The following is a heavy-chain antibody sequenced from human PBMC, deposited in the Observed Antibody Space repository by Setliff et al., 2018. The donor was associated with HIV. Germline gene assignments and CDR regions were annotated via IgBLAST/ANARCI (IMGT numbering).Heavy chain of an antibody. CDR3: VKARVDGDYYYYYYMDV. Sequence: GGSLRLSCAAPGFTFSNAWMSWVRQAPGKGLEWVGRIKSKSDAGTTDYAAPVKGRFTISRDDSKNTLYLQMSSLRAEDTAVYYCVKARVDGDYYYYYYMDVWGKGTTVTVSS. J-gene: IGHJ6*03. D-gene: IGHD4-17*01. CDR2: IKSKSDAGTT. V-gene: IGHV3-15*05. CDR1: GFTFSNAW.